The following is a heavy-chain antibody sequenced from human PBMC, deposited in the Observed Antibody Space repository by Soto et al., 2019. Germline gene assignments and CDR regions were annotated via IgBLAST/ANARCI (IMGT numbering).Heavy chain of an antibody. D-gene: IGHD3-22*01. CDR1: GGTFSSYA. CDR3: ARGWYYYDSSGYAFDY. V-gene: IGHV1-69*06. Sequence: SVKPCCKASGGTFSSYAISWVRQAPGQGLEWMGGIIPIFGTANYAQKFKGRVTITADKSTSTAHMELISLRSEDTAMSYCARGWYYYDSSGYAFDYCGQGTKVTVSS. J-gene: IGHJ4*02. CDR2: IIPIFGTA.